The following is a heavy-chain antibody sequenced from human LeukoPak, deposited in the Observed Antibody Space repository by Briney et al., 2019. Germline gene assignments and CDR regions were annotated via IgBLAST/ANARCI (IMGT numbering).Heavy chain of an antibody. J-gene: IGHJ3*02. CDR1: GSSFSTYW. CDR2: IYPGDSDT. D-gene: IGHD2-21*01. CDR3: ARRRGGGGFDI. V-gene: IGHV5-51*01. Sequence: GESLKISCKGSGSSFSTYWIGWVRQMPGKGLERMGIIYPGDSDTRYSPSFQGQVTISADKSINTAYLQWSSLKASDTAMYYCARRRGGGGFDIWGQGTMVTVSS.